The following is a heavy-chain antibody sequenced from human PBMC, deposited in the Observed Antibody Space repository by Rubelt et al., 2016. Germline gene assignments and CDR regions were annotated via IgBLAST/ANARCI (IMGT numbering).Heavy chain of an antibody. Sequence: EVQLVESGGGLVQPGGSLRLSCAASGFTVSSNYMSWVRQAPGKGLEWVSVIYSGGSTYYADSVKGRFTISRDNSKNTLYLKMNGLRAEDTAVYYCARGSIWFGIPYYFDYWGQGTLVTVSS. J-gene: IGHJ4*02. CDR2: IYSGGST. CDR1: GFTVSSNY. V-gene: IGHV3-66*01. CDR3: ARGSIWFGIPYYFDY. D-gene: IGHD3-10*01.